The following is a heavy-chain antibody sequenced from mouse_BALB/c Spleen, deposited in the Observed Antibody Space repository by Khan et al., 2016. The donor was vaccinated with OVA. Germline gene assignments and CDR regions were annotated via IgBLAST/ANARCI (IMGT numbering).Heavy chain of an antibody. J-gene: IGHJ3*01. CDR3: ARNYDYDEGLAY. CDR1: GFSLTTYG. V-gene: IGHV2-2*02. Sequence: QVQLQQSGPGLVQPSQSLSITCTVSGFSLTTYGVHWVRQSPRKGLEWLGVIWSGGTTDYSAAFISRLSITKDNSKSQVFFKMNSLQANDTAIYYCARNYDYDEGLAYWGQGTLVTVSA. CDR2: IWSGGTT. D-gene: IGHD2-4*01.